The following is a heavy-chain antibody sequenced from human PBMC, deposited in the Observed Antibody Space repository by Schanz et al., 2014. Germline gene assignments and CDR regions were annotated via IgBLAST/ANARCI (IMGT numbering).Heavy chain of an antibody. CDR2: IIPILGIA. D-gene: IGHD6-13*01. CDR3: ASSGAGYSSSWDFDY. Sequence: QVQLVQSGAEVRKPGSSMKVSCKASGGTFNSYTINWVRQAPGQGLEWMGRIIPILGIANYAQKFQDRVTVTRDTSRSTVYMELSSLRSEDTAVYYCASSGAGYSSSWDFDYWGQGTLVTVSS. J-gene: IGHJ4*02. V-gene: IGHV1-69*02. CDR1: GGTFNSYT.